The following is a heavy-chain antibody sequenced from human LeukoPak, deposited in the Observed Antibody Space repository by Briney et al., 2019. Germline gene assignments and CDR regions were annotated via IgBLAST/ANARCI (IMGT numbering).Heavy chain of an antibody. Sequence: GGSLRLSCAASGFTFSTYWMSWVRQAPGKGLEWVANIKQDGSEKNYVDSVKGRFTISRDNSKNTLYLQMNTLRAEDTAVYYCAKVYSSGWYVDSWGQGTLVTVSS. J-gene: IGHJ4*02. CDR1: GFTFSTYW. V-gene: IGHV3-7*05. D-gene: IGHD6-19*01. CDR3: AKVYSSGWYVDS. CDR2: IKQDGSEK.